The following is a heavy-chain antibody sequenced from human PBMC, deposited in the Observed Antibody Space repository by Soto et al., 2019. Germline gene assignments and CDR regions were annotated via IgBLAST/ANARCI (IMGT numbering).Heavy chain of an antibody. CDR2: ISAYNGNT. J-gene: IGHJ4*02. CDR3: ARDEAVAGTVDY. V-gene: IGHV1-18*01. CDR1: GYTFTSYA. D-gene: IGHD6-19*01. Sequence: ASVKVSCKASGYTFTSYAISWVRQAPGQGLEWMGWISAYNGNTNYAQKIQGRVTMTTDTSTSTAYMELRSLRSDDTAVYYCARDEAVAGTVDYWGQGTLVTVSS.